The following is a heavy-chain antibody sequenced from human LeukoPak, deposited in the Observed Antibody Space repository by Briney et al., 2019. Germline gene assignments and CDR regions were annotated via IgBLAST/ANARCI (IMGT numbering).Heavy chain of an antibody. CDR1: GFTFSSYW. CDR3: AMAHDYGGSDAFDI. V-gene: IGHV3-7*03. D-gene: IGHD4-17*01. CDR2: IKQDGSEK. J-gene: IGHJ3*02. Sequence: GGSLRLSCAASGFTFSSYWMSWVRQAPGKGLEWVANIKQDGSEKYYVDSVKGRFTISRDNSKNTLYLQMNSLRAEDTAVYYCAMAHDYGGSDAFDIWGQGTMVTVSS.